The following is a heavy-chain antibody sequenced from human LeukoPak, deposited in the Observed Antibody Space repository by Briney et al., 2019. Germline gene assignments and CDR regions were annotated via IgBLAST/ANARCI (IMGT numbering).Heavy chain of an antibody. D-gene: IGHD3-10*01. CDR1: GDSVSINIAA. Sequence: SQTLSLTCALSGDSVSINIAAWNWIRQSPSRGLEWLGRTYYRSKWYNDYAVSMKSRININPDTSKNQFSLQLNSVTPEDTAVYYCARGDYGSGSYYQVVDYWGQGTLVTVSS. CDR3: ARGDYGSGSYYQVVDY. V-gene: IGHV6-1*01. CDR2: TYYRSKWYN. J-gene: IGHJ4*02.